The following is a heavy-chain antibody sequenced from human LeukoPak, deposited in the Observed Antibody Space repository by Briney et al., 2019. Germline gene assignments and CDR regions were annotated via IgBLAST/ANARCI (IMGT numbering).Heavy chain of an antibody. D-gene: IGHD6-13*01. J-gene: IGHJ5*02. Sequence: PSQTLSLTCTVSGASISSGSLYWSWIRQPAGKGLEWIGRIYSSGSTNYNPSLKSRGSISIDTSKNQFSLNLISVTAADTAVYFCCANEQHLATPWFDPWGQGILVTVSS. CDR2: IYSSGST. V-gene: IGHV4-61*02. CDR3: CANEQHLATPWFDP. CDR1: GASISSGSLY.